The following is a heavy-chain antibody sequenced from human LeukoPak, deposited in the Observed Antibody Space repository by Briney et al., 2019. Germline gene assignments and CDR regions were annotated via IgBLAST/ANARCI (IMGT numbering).Heavy chain of an antibody. Sequence: ASVKVSCKASGYTFTSYYIHWVRQAPGQGLEWMGIINPSGGSSSYAQKFQGRVTMTRDTSTSTVYMGLSSLRSEDTAVYYCARVGDGLFDYWGQGTLVTVSS. J-gene: IGHJ4*02. CDR3: ARVGDGLFDY. CDR1: GYTFTSYY. V-gene: IGHV1-46*01. CDR2: INPSGGSS. D-gene: IGHD2-21*02.